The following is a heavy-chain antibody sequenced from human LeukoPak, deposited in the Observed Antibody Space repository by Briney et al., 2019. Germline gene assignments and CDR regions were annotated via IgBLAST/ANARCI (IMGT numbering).Heavy chain of an antibody. J-gene: IGHJ4*02. CDR1: GSTFINYA. D-gene: IGHD6-19*01. V-gene: IGHV3-23*01. CDR2: LSFSGLTT. Sequence: PGGSLRLSCAASGSTFINYAMNWVRQAPGTGLEWVSALSFSGLTTYYADSVRGRFTISRDNSKSTLYLQMNSLRAEDTALYYCARPTSGWYAGGFDYWGQGILVTVSS. CDR3: ARPTSGWYAGGFDY.